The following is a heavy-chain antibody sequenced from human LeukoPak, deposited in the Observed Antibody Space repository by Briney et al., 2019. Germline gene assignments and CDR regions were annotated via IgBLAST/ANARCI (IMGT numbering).Heavy chain of an antibody. Sequence: SETLSLTCSVSGYSIRSGYFWGWIRQPPGKGLEWIGSIYQSGSTYYNPSLKSRVTISVDTSKNQFSLKLSSVTAADTAVYYCARERFGELSNWFDPWGQGTLVTVSS. D-gene: IGHD3-10*01. V-gene: IGHV4-38-2*02. CDR1: GYSIRSGYF. J-gene: IGHJ5*02. CDR3: ARERFGELSNWFDP. CDR2: IYQSGST.